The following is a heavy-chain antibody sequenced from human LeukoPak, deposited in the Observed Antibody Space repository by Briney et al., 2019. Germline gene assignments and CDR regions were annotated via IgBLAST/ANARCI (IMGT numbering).Heavy chain of an antibody. CDR2: IYWNDDK. J-gene: IGHJ6*03. CDR1: GFSLSTSGVS. D-gene: IGHD2-2*01. V-gene: IGHV2-5*01. Sequence: SGPTLVNPTQTLTLTCTFSGFSLSTSGVSVGWIRQPPGKALEWLALIYWNDDKRYSPSLKSRLTITKDTSKNQVVLTMTNMDPVDTATYYCARTPLGGYCSSTSCYEEDYMDVWGKGTTVTVSS. CDR3: ARTPLGGYCSSTSCYEEDYMDV.